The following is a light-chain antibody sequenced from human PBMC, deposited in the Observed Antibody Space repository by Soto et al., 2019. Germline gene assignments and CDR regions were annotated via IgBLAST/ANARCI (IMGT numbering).Light chain of an antibody. CDR2: DVS. CDR3: SSYTSSSTYV. Sequence: QSALAQPASVSWSPGQSITISCTGTSSVVGGYNYVSWYQQHPGKAPKLMIYDVSNRPSGVSNRFSGSKSGNTASLTISGLQAEDEADYYCSSYTSSSTYVFGTGTKVTVL. V-gene: IGLV2-14*01. CDR1: SSVVGGYNY. J-gene: IGLJ1*01.